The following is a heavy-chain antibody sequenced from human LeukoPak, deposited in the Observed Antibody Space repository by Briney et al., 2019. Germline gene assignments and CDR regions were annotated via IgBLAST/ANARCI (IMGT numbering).Heavy chain of an antibody. CDR1: GFIFDNDA. V-gene: IGHV3-43*02. J-gene: IGHJ4*02. Sequence: GGSLRLSCAAPGFIFDNDAIHWVRQAPGKGLEWVSLISRDGGSTFYADSVRGRFTISRDNTRKSLSLQMSSLRSEDTALYYCARESETSGWYDYWGQGALVTVSS. D-gene: IGHD6-19*01. CDR2: ISRDGGST. CDR3: ARESETSGWYDY.